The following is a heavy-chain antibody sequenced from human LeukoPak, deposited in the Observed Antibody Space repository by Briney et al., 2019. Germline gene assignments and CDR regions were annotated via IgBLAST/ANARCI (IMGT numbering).Heavy chain of an antibody. CDR2: INPNSGGT. CDR1: GYTFTGYY. Sequence: ASVKVSCKASGYTFTGYYMHWVRQAPGQGLEWMGWINPNSGGTNYAQKFQGRVTMTRDMSISTAYMELSRLRSGDTAVYYCARVVGDFWSGYFHPLDYWGQGTLVTVSS. J-gene: IGHJ4*02. D-gene: IGHD3-3*01. V-gene: IGHV1-2*02. CDR3: ARVVGDFWSGYFHPLDY.